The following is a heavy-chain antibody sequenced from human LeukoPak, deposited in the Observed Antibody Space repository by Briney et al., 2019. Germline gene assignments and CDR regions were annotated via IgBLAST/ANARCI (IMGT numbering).Heavy chain of an antibody. CDR3: ARALGKDNFLTPYDY. Sequence: SETLSLTCAVSGDSIRNFSWIWIRQSPRTGLEYIGNLSHNGSTNYHPSLKSRVSIFVDTSNNQFSLKVSSVTAADTAVYYCARALGKDNFLTPYDYWGQGTLVTVSS. CDR1: GDSIRNFS. D-gene: IGHD3-16*01. V-gene: IGHV4-59*01. CDR2: LSHNGST. J-gene: IGHJ4*02.